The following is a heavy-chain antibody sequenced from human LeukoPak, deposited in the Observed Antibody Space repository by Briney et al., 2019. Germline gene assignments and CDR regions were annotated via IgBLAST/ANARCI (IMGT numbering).Heavy chain of an antibody. CDR2: ISWEGQTI. CDR3: TRDTDYGSATNYFDS. J-gene: IGHJ4*02. D-gene: IGHD3-10*01. CDR1: GFTFDDYA. V-gene: IGHV3-43*01. Sequence: GGSLRLSCAASGFTFDDYAMHWVRQAPGKGLEWVALISWEGQTIYYADSVRGRFTISRDNSKNSLYLQMNSLRTEDTAFYYCTRDTDYGSATNYFDSWGQGTLVSVSS.